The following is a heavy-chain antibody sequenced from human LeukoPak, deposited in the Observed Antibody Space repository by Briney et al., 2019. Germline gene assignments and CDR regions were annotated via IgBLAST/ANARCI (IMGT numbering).Heavy chain of an antibody. J-gene: IGHJ5*02. V-gene: IGHV1-18*01. CDR3: AREAEGGYCGGDCYGWFDP. D-gene: IGHD2-21*02. CDR2: ISAYNGNT. Sequence: ASVKVSCKASGYTFTSYGISWVRQAPGQGLEWMGWISAYNGNTNYAQKLQGRVTMTTDKSTSTAYMELSSLRSEDTAVYYCAREAEGGYCGGDCYGWFDPWGQGTLVTVSS. CDR1: GYTFTSYG.